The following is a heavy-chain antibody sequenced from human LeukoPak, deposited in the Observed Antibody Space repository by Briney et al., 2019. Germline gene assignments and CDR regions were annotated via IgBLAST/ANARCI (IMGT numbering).Heavy chain of an antibody. V-gene: IGHV1-18*01. CDR1: GYTYTSYG. CDR3: ARDFQGSPISY. J-gene: IGHJ4*02. D-gene: IGHD3-10*01. Sequence: GASVKVSCEASGYTYTSYGISWVRQAPGQGLEWMGWISAYNGNTNYAQKLQGRVTMTTDTSTSTAYMELRSLRSDDAAVYYCARDFQGSPISYWGQGTLVTVSS. CDR2: ISAYNGNT.